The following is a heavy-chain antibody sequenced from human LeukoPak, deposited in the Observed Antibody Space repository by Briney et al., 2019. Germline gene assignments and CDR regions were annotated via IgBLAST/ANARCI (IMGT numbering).Heavy chain of an antibody. V-gene: IGHV1-58*02. CDR1: GFTLTSSA. J-gene: IGHJ4*02. CDR3: AAVAPYDSSGYYYFDY. Sequence: SVKVSCKASGFTLTSSAMQWVRQARGQRLEWIGWIVVGSGNTNYAQKFQERVTITRDMSTSTAYMELSSLRSEDTAVYYCAAVAPYDSSGYYYFDYWGQGTLVTVSS. D-gene: IGHD3-22*01. CDR2: IVVGSGNT.